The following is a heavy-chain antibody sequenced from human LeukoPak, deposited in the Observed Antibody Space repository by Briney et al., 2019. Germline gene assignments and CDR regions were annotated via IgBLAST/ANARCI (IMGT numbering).Heavy chain of an antibody. CDR3: AGDVSYSRGWYARPSDY. J-gene: IGHJ4*02. D-gene: IGHD6-19*01. V-gene: IGHV3-7*01. Sequence: PGGSLRLSCAASGFTFSSYWMSWVRQAPGKGLEWVANIKQDGSVKYYVDSVKGRFSISRDNAKNTLYLQMNSLRAEDTAVYYCAGDVSYSRGWYARPSDYWGQGTLVSVSS. CDR1: GFTFSSYW. CDR2: IKQDGSVK.